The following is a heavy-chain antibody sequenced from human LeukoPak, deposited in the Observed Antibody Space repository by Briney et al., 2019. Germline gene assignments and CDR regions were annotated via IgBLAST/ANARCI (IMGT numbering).Heavy chain of an antibody. D-gene: IGHD1-26*01. CDR1: GFTFSDHP. V-gene: IGHV3-48*02. Sequence: PGGSLRLSCAASGFTFSDHPMNWVCQAPGEGLEWVSYISGGSDSIYYADSVKGRFTISRDNAKNSLYLQMNSLRDEDAAVYFCARDRPPVGAIDYWGQGTLVTVSS. CDR3: ARDRPPVGAIDY. CDR2: ISGGSDSI. J-gene: IGHJ4*02.